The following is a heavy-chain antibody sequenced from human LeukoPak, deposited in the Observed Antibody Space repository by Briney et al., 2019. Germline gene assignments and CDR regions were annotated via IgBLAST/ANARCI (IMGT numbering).Heavy chain of an antibody. D-gene: IGHD6-6*01. CDR3: AKVGQAQLDPLCWFDP. V-gene: IGHV3-23*01. J-gene: IGHJ5*02. Sequence: GGSLRLSCAASGFTFSSYAMSWVRQAPGKGLEWVSAISGSGGSTYYADSVKDRFTISRDNSKNTLYLQMNSLRAEDTAVYYCAKVGQAQLDPLCWFDPWGQGTLVTVSS. CDR2: ISGSGGST. CDR1: GFTFSSYA.